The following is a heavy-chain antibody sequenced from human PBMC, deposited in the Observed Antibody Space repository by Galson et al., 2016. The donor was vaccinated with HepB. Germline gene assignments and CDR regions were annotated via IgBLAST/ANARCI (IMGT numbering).Heavy chain of an antibody. CDR1: GFTFSNYN. Sequence: SLRLSCAASGFTFSNYNMNWVRQAPGKGLEWVSSISSSSLYIYYADSLKGRFTISRDNAKNSLYLHVNSLRAEDTAVYYCARGGGYLDVWGQGTTVTVSS. V-gene: IGHV3-21*01. J-gene: IGHJ6*02. CDR3: ARGGGYLDV. D-gene: IGHD2-15*01. CDR2: ISSSSLYI.